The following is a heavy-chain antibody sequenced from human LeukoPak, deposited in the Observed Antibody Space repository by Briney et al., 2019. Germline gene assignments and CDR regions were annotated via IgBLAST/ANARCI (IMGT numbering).Heavy chain of an antibody. J-gene: IGHJ4*02. CDR3: ARVGYSSGPLADY. D-gene: IGHD6-19*01. Sequence: PSDTLSLTCTVSGGSISSVGYYWSWIRQHPGKGLEWIGYIYYSGSTYYNPSLKSRVTISVDTSKNQFSLKLSSVTAADTAVYYCARVGYSSGPLADYWGQGTLVTVSS. CDR2: IYYSGST. CDR1: GGSISSVGYY. V-gene: IGHV4-31*03.